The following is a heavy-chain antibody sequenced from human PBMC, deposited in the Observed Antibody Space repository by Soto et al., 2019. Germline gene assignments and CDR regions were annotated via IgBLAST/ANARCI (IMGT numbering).Heavy chain of an antibody. CDR1: GGSISSGGYY. D-gene: IGHD5-12*01. V-gene: IGHV4-31*03. CDR2: IYYSGST. J-gene: IGHJ4*02. CDR3: GRGGSCGHDEHFDY. Sequence: QVQLQESGPGLVKPSQTLSLTCTVSGGSISSGGYYWSWIRQHPGKDLEWIGYIYYSGSTYYNPSLNSRVTLSVDTSKKPFSLELSSVTGAETAVYYCGRGGSCGHDEHFDYWGPGTLVTVSS.